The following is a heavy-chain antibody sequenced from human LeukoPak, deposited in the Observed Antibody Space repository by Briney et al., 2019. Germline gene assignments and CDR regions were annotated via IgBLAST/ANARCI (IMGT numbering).Heavy chain of an antibody. D-gene: IGHD3-22*01. CDR2: ISGSGATT. CDR1: GFTLSTYA. Sequence: GGPLSLSCAASGFTLSTYAMTWVRQAPGKGLEWVSSISGSGATTYYADSVKGRFTISRDNSKSTLFLQMNSLRADDTAVYHCVKDRETYYDPGGYYCIWLDPWGLGTLVTVSS. J-gene: IGHJ5*02. V-gene: IGHV3-23*01. CDR3: VKDRETYYDPGGYYCIWLDP.